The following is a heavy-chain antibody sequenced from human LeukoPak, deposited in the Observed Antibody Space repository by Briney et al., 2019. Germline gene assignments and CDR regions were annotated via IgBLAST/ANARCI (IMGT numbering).Heavy chain of an antibody. CDR3: TSETLGTRGHHRDY. V-gene: IGHV3-21*01. D-gene: IGHD2-8*02. CDR2: ISSSSSYI. Sequence: GGSLRLSCAASGFTFSSYAMSWVRQAPGKGLEWVSSISSSSSYIYYADSVKGRFTISRDNAKNSLYLQMNSLRAEDTAVYYCTSETLGTRGHHRDYRGQGTPATVSS. J-gene: IGHJ4*02. CDR1: GFTFSSYA.